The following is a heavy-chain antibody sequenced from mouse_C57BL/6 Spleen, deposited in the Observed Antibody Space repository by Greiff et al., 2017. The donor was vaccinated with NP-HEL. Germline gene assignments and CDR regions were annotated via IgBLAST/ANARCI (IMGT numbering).Heavy chain of an antibody. D-gene: IGHD2-3*01. V-gene: IGHV1-42*01. Sequence: VQLQQSGPELVKPGASVKISCKASGYSFTGYSMNWVKQSPEKSLEWIGEINPSTGGTTYNQKFKAKATLTVDKSSSTAYMQLKSLTSEDSAVYYCARQESFYDSYHYAMDDWGKGTSVTVSS. J-gene: IGHJ4*01. CDR3: ARQESFYDSYHYAMDD. CDR1: GYSFTGYS. CDR2: INPSTGGT.